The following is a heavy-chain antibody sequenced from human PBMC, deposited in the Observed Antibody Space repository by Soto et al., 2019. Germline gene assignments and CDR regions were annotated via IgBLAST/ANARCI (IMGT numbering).Heavy chain of an antibody. CDR3: ARAYTWGVAVAGT. J-gene: IGHJ4*02. V-gene: IGHV1-8*01. Sequence: QVQLVQSGAEVKKPGASVKVSCKASGYTFTSFVINWGEQATGQGLEGRGWMNPNSGNTGYAQKFQGRVTMTRNTSISTAYMELSSLSSEDTAVYYCARAYTWGVAVAGTWGQGTLVTVSS. D-gene: IGHD6-19*01. CDR1: GYTFTSFV. CDR2: MNPNSGNT.